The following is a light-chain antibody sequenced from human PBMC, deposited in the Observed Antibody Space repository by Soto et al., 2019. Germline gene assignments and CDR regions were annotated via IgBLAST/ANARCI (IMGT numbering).Light chain of an antibody. Sequence: EIVLTQSPGTLSLSPGERATLSCRASQSVSSSYLAWYQQKPGQGPRLLIYGASSRATGIPDRFSGSGSGTDFTLTISRLEPEDFAVYYCQQYESSPRSITFGQGXRLEIK. CDR3: QQYESSPRSIT. J-gene: IGKJ5*01. CDR1: QSVSSSY. V-gene: IGKV3-20*01. CDR2: GAS.